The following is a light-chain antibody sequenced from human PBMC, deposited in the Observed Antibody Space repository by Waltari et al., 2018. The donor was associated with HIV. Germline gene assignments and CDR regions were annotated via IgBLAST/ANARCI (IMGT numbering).Light chain of an antibody. CDR1: SSNIGRYY. CDR3: AAWTDSLTAVV. CDR2: RNN. V-gene: IGLV1-47*01. Sequence: QSVLTQPSSASGTPGQRVTISCSGSSSNIGRYYVYWYQQLPGTAPKLLIYRNNQRPSGVPDRFSGSKSGTSASLAINGLRSEDEADYYCAAWTDSLTAVVFGGGTKLSVL. J-gene: IGLJ2*01.